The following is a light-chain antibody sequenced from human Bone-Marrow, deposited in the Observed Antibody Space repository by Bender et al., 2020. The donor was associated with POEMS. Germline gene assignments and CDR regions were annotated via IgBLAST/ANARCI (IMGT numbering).Light chain of an antibody. Sequence: SFELTQPPSVSVSPGQTARITCSADALAREYAYWYQQKPGQAPVLVIYKDTERPSGIPDRFSGSSSGTTATLTIRGVQAEDEADYYCQSADSTGRYPGVVFGGGTMLTVL. CDR1: ALAREY. J-gene: IGLJ2*01. V-gene: IGLV3-25*03. CDR3: QSADSTGRYPGVV. CDR2: KDT.